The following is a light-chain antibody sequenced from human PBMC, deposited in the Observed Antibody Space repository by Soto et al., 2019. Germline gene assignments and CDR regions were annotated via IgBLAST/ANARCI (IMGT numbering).Light chain of an antibody. J-gene: IGLJ2*01. Sequence: QSVLTQPASVSGSPGQSVTISCTKTSSDVGTYNLVSWYQHHPGKAPKFLIYEGSKRPSGVSNRFSGSQSGNTASLTISGLQAEDEADYYCSSYVGSVVFGGGTKLTVL. CDR2: EGS. CDR1: SSDVGTYNL. V-gene: IGLV2-23*01. CDR3: SSYVGSVV.